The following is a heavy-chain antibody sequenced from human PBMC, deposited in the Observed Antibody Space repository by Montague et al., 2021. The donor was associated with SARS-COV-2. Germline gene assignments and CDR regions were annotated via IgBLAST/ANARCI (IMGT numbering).Heavy chain of an antibody. CDR3: ARTSASSDY. D-gene: IGHD1-26*01. Sequence: CAISGDSVSRYSAAWNWIRQSPSRGLDWLGRTYYRCKWYNDYAVSVQSRITINPDTSKNQISLQLNSVTPEDTAVSYCARTSASSDYWGQGTLVTVSS. CDR2: TYYRCKWYN. V-gene: IGHV6-1*01. J-gene: IGHJ4*02. CDR1: GDSVSRYSAA.